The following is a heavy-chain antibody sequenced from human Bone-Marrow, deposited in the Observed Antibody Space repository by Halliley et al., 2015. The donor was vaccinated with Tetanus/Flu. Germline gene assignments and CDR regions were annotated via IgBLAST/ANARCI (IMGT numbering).Heavy chain of an antibody. V-gene: IGHV3-9*01. CDR3: AKSSGNTPIAGSSFDH. CDR1: GFTFDDFA. CDR2: ISWNSGFI. D-gene: IGHD2-21*02. Sequence: SLRLYCAASGFTFDDFAMYWVRQGPGKGLEWVSDISWNSGFIDYADTVKGRFTISRDNARNSLYLQMNSLRVEDTALYYCAKSSGNTPIAGSSFDHWGQGTLVTVSS. J-gene: IGHJ4*02.